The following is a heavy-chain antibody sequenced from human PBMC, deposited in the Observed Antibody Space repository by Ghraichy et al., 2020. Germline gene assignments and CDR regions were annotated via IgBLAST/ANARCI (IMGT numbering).Heavy chain of an antibody. J-gene: IGHJ5*02. CDR2: IYTSGST. CDR3: ARGDYYGSGSSRGLNWFDP. Sequence: SETLSLTCTVSGGSISSGSYYWSWIRQPAGKGLEWIGRIYTSGSTNYNPSLKSRVTMSVDTSKNQFSLKLSSVTAADTAVYYCARGDYYGSGSSRGLNWFDPWGQGTLVTVSS. CDR1: GGSISSGSYY. V-gene: IGHV4-61*02. D-gene: IGHD3-10*01.